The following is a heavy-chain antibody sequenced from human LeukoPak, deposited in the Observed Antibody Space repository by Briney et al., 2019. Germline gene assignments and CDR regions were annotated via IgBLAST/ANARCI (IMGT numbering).Heavy chain of an antibody. CDR1: GFTFSSYA. CDR3: ANFAGVIVPHGRY. J-gene: IGHJ4*02. D-gene: IGHD3-22*01. V-gene: IGHV3-23*01. Sequence: VGSLRPSCAASGFTFSSYAMSWVRQAPGKGLEWVSAISGSGGSTYYADSVKGRFTISRDNSKNTLYLQMNSLRAEDTAVYYCANFAGVIVPHGRYWGQGTLITVSS. CDR2: ISGSGGST.